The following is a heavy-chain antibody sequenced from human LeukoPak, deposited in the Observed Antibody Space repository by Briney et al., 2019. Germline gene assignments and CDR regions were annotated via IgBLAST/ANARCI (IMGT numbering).Heavy chain of an antibody. J-gene: IGHJ6*03. Sequence: GGSLRLSCAASGFTFDDYAMHWVRDAPGKGLEWVSGISWISNTIGYADSVKGRFTTSGDNAKNSLYLQMNSLRPEDTALYYCAKDAGGYYYYYMGVWGKGTTVIICS. CDR2: ISWISNTI. CDR3: AKDAGGYYYYYMGV. D-gene: IGHD1-26*01. CDR1: GFTFDDYA. V-gene: IGHV3-9*01.